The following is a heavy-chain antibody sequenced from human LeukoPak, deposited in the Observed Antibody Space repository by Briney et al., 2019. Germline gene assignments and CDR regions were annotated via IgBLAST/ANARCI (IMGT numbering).Heavy chain of an antibody. V-gene: IGHV4-34*01. D-gene: IGHD3-16*01. CDR3: ARQLIPPGVDY. CDR1: GGSFSGYY. Sequence: PSETLSLTCAVYGGSFSGYYWSWIRQPPGKGLEWIGEINHSGSTNYNPSLKSRVTISVDTSKNQFSLKLSSVTAADTAVYYCARQLIPPGVDYWGQGTLVTVSS. J-gene: IGHJ4*02. CDR2: INHSGST.